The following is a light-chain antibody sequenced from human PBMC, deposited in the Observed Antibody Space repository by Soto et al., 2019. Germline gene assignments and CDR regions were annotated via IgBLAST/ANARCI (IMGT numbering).Light chain of an antibody. J-gene: IGKJ4*01. V-gene: IGKV3-15*01. Sequence: EIVMTQSPATLSVSPGERVTLSCRASQSVSSSLAWYQQNPGQAHRLLSYAASSRATGVPARFSGSGSGTEFSLTTSGLPSVDFAVYCCQQYKNGVTCRGGPQVEIK. CDR3: QQYKNGVT. CDR1: QSVSSS. CDR2: AAS.